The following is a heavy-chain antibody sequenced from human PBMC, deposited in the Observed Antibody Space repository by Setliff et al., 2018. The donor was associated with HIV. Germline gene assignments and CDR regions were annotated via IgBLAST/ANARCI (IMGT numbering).Heavy chain of an antibody. CDR3: ARAPFYYGSGSYQTFDY. CDR1: GGSISSGDYY. J-gene: IGHJ4*02. Sequence: PSETLSLTCTVSGGSISSGDYYWSWIRQHPRKGLEWIGYIYYTGSTYYNPSLKSRVTIPVDTSKNQFSLKLSSVTAADTAVYYCARAPFYYGSGSYQTFDYWGQGTLVPS. CDR2: IYYTGST. V-gene: IGHV4-31*03. D-gene: IGHD3-10*01.